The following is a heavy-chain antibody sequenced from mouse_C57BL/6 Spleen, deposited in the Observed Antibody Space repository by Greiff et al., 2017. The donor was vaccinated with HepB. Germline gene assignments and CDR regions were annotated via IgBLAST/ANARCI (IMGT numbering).Heavy chain of an antibody. CDR3: CDYGSSVDY. Sequence: QVQLQQPGAELVKPGASVKMSCKASGYTFTSYWITWVKQRPVQGLEWIGEIYPGSGSTNYNEKFKGKATMTVDTSSSTAHLQLSSLTSEDSAVYYCCDYGSSVDYWGQGTTLTAAS. D-gene: IGHD1-1*01. J-gene: IGHJ2*01. CDR1: GYTFTSYW. V-gene: IGHV1-55*01. CDR2: IYPGSGST.